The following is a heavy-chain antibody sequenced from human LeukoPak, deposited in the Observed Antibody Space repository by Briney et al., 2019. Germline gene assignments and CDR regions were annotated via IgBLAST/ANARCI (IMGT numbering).Heavy chain of an antibody. J-gene: IGHJ4*02. CDR1: GGSISSSSYY. CDR2: IYHSGST. D-gene: IGHD6-13*01. CDR3: ARDRIAAAGSFDY. V-gene: IGHV4-39*07. Sequence: SETLSLTCTVSGGSISSSSYYWGWIRQPPGKGLEWIGSIYHSGSTYYNPSLKSRVTISVDTSKNQFSLKLSSVTAADTAVYYCARDRIAAAGSFDYWGQGTLVTVSS.